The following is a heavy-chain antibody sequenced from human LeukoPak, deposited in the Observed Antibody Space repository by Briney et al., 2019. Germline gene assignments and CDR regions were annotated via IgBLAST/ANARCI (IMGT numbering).Heavy chain of an antibody. J-gene: IGHJ4*02. D-gene: IGHD1-26*01. CDR2: IYPGDSDT. Sequence: GESLKSSCKGSGYSFTSYWVGWVRQMPGKGLEWMGIIYPGDSDTRYSPSFQGQVTISADKSISTPYLQWSSLKASDTAMYYCARFILGATRNFDQGPRGTLVTVSS. V-gene: IGHV5-51*01. CDR3: ARFILGATRNFDQ. CDR1: GYSFTSYW.